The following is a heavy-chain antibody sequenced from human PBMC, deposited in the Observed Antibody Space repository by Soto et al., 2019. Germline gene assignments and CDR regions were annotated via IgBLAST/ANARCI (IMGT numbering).Heavy chain of an antibody. J-gene: IGHJ5*02. Sequence: GGSLRLSCAASGFTFSSYWMHWVRQVPGKGLVWVSRINGDGSDIKYADSVKGRFTISRDNAKNTLYLQMNSLRAEDTAVYYCARDQSTGDWFDAWGQGTLVTVSS. D-gene: IGHD2-2*01. V-gene: IGHV3-74*03. CDR1: GFTFSSYW. CDR3: ARDQSTGDWFDA. CDR2: INGDGSDI.